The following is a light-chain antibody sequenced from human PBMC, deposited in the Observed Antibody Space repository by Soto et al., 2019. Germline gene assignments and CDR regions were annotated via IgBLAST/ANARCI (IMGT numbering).Light chain of an antibody. Sequence: EIVLTQSPATLSLSPGERATLSCRASQSVRGYLAWYQQKLGQAPRLLISDAYNRAAGVPARFSGSGSGADFTLTISSLEPEEFAVYYCQQRSAWPLTFGGGTKVEIK. CDR3: QQRSAWPLT. V-gene: IGKV3-11*01. J-gene: IGKJ4*01. CDR2: DAY. CDR1: QSVRGY.